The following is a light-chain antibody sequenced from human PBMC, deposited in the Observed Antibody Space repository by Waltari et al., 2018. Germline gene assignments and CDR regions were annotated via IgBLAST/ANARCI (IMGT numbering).Light chain of an antibody. CDR1: STDLASYNL. V-gene: IGLV2-23*01. J-gene: IGLJ1*01. CDR3: FTYTGSSTSYG. Sequence: QSALSQPASVSGSPGQSLTITCTGASTDLASYNLVAWYQHHPNRAPKLITYEATKRAPGTSHLFSGAKYGATASLRISGLQADDEADYYCFTYTGSSTSYGCGGGTKVTVL. CDR2: EAT.